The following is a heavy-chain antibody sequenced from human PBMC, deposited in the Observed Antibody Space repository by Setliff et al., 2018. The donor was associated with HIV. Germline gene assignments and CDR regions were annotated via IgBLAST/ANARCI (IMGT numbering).Heavy chain of an antibody. CDR3: AHAHPYSSSWYWGFFFDY. CDR1: GFSLTASGVG. Sequence: SGPTLVNPTQTLTLTCTFSGFSLTASGVGVGWIRQPPGKALEWLALIYWDDGKRYSPYMKSRLTITKDTSKHQVVLTMTNMDPVDTATYYCAHAHPYSSSWYWGFFFDYWGQGTLVTVSS. D-gene: IGHD6-13*01. J-gene: IGHJ4*02. CDR2: IYWDDGK. V-gene: IGHV2-5*02.